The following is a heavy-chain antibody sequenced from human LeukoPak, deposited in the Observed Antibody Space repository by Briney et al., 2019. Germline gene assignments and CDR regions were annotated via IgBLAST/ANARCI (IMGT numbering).Heavy chain of an antibody. CDR1: GGSISSYY. CDR3: ARQTMYYDLWSGYLDYYYMDV. Sequence: SETLSLTCTVSGGSISSYYWSWIRQPPGKGLEWIGYIYTSGSTNYNPSLKSRVTISVDTSKNQFSLKLSSVTAADTAVYYCARQTMYYDLWSGYLDYYYMDVWGKGTTVTVSS. J-gene: IGHJ6*03. D-gene: IGHD3-3*01. CDR2: IYTSGST. V-gene: IGHV4-4*09.